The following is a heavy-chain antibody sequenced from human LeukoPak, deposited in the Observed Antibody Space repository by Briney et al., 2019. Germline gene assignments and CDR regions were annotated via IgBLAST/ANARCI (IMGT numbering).Heavy chain of an antibody. Sequence: GASVKVSCKASGYTFTGYYMHWVRQAPGQGLEWMERINPNSGGTNYAQKFQGRVTMTRDTSISTAYMELSRLRSDDTAVYYCARAQYSSGWYSLYYYYYGMDVWGQGTTVTVSS. CDR3: ARAQYSSGWYSLYYYYYGMDV. V-gene: IGHV1-2*06. J-gene: IGHJ6*02. D-gene: IGHD6-19*01. CDR2: INPNSGGT. CDR1: GYTFTGYY.